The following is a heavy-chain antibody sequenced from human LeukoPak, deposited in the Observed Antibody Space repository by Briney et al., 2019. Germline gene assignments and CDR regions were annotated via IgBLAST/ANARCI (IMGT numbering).Heavy chain of an antibody. D-gene: IGHD6-13*01. V-gene: IGHV4-34*01. CDR1: GGSFSGYY. CDR2: INHSGST. J-gene: IGHJ4*02. CDR3: ARTDAAYSSLNY. Sequence: PSETLSLTCAVYGGSFSGYYWSWLRQPPGKGLEWIGEINHSGSTNYNPSLKSRVTISVDTSKNQFSLKLSSVTAANTAVYYCARTDAAYSSLNYWGQGTLVTVSS.